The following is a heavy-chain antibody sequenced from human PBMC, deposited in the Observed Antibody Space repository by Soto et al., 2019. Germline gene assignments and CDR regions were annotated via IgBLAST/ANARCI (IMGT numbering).Heavy chain of an antibody. CDR1: GGSISRYY. CDR3: ARGGWFDP. Sequence: SETLSLTCTVSGGSISRYYWSWIRQPAGKGLEWIGRIYENGDTNYNPSLKSRVTMSIDTSKNQFSLKMRSLTAADTAVYFCARGGWFDPWGQGALVTVSS. V-gene: IGHV4-4*07. J-gene: IGHJ5*02. CDR2: IYENGDT.